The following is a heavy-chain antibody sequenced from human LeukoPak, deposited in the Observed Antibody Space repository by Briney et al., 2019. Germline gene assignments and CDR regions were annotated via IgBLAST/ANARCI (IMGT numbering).Heavy chain of an antibody. J-gene: IGHJ6*03. V-gene: IGHV4-4*02. CDR1: GGSISSSNW. D-gene: IGHD5-18*01. Sequence: SSETLSLTCAVSGGSISSSNWWSWVRQPPGKGMEWIGEIYHSGNTNYNPSLKSRVTMSVDKSKNQFSLKLSSVTAADTAVYYCTRGYSYGSYYYYYYMDVWGKGTTVTVSS. CDR3: TRGYSYGSYYYYYYMDV. CDR2: IYHSGNT.